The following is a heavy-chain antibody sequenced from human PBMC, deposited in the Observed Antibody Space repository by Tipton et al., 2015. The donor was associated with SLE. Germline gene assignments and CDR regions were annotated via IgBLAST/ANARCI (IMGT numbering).Heavy chain of an antibody. D-gene: IGHD6-6*01. CDR3: ARGRGSSSSGHY. CDR1: GYSISSGYY. V-gene: IGHV4-38-2*02. J-gene: IGHJ4*02. Sequence: TLSLTCTVSGYSISSGYYWGWIQQPPGKGLEWIGSIYHSGSTYYNPSLKSRVTISVDTSKNQFSLKLSSVTAADTAVYYCARGRGSSSSGHYWGQGTLVTVSS. CDR2: IYHSGST.